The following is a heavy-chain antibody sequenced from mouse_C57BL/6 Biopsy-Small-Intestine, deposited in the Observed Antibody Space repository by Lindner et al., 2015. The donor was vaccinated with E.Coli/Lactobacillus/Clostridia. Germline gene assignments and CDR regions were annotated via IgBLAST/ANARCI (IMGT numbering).Heavy chain of an antibody. D-gene: IGHD2-3*01. J-gene: IGHJ3*01. Sequence: VQLQESGPELVKPGASVKISCKASGYTFTDYYMNWVKQSHGKSLEWIGDINPNNGDTNFNQKFKGKATLTVDKSSNTAYMELRSLTSEDSAVYYCARLGYSFGCWGQGTLVTVSA. CDR2: INPNNGDT. CDR1: GYTFTDYY. V-gene: IGHV1-26*01. CDR3: ARLGYSFGC.